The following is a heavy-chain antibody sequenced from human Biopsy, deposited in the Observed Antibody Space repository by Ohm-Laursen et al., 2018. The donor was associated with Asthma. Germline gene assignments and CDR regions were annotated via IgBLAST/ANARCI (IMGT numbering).Heavy chain of an antibody. Sequence: SDTLSLTCTVSGGSITSSSYYWGWIRQPPGKGMEWIGSMYHSGSPYYHPSLKSRPTISVNTSKNQLSLKLRSVTAADTAVYFCVRHQYSSSWSTFDYWGQGALVTVSS. CDR2: MYHSGSP. V-gene: IGHV4-39*01. J-gene: IGHJ4*02. D-gene: IGHD3-22*01. CDR1: GGSITSSSYY. CDR3: VRHQYSSSWSTFDY.